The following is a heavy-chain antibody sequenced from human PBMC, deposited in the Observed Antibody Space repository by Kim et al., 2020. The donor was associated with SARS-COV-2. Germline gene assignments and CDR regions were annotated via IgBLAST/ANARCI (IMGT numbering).Heavy chain of an antibody. CDR1: GYTFTSYG. D-gene: IGHD2-2*01. V-gene: IGHV1-18*01. CDR3: ARDQGLVVVPAAIYRGNYYYGMDV. J-gene: IGHJ6*02. Sequence: ASVKVSCKASGYTFTSYGISWVRQAPGQGLEWMGWISAYNGNTNYAQKLQGRVTMTTDTSTSTAYMELRSLRSDDTAVYYCARDQGLVVVPAAIYRGNYYYGMDVWGQGTTVTVSS. CDR2: ISAYNGNT.